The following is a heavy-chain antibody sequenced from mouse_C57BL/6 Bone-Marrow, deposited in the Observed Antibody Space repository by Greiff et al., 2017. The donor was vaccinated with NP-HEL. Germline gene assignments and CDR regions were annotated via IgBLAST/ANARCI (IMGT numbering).Heavy chain of an antibody. CDR2: IHPSDSDT. D-gene: IGHD2-1*01. J-gene: IGHJ4*01. V-gene: IGHV1-74*01. CDR3: AVYYGNPLYAMDY. Sequence: QVQLQQPGAELVKPGASVKVSCKASGYTFTSYWMHWVKQRPGQGLEWIGRIHPSDSDTNYNQKFKGKGTLTVYKSSSTAYMQLSSLTSEDSAVYYGAVYYGNPLYAMDYWGQGTSVTVSS. CDR1: GYTFTSYW.